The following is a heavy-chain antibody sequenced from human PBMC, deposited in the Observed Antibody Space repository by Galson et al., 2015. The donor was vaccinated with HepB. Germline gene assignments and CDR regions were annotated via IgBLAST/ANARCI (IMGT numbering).Heavy chain of an antibody. V-gene: IGHV3-64D*06. CDR1: GFTFSSYA. CDR2: ISSNGGST. J-gene: IGHJ6*02. Sequence: SLRLSCAASGFTFSSYAMHWVRQAPGKGLEYVSAISSNGGSTYYADSVKGRFTISRDNSKNTLYLQMSSLRAEDTAVYYAVRALKKYYYGMDVWGQGTTVTVSS. CDR3: VRALKKYYYGMDV. D-gene: IGHD3-10*01.